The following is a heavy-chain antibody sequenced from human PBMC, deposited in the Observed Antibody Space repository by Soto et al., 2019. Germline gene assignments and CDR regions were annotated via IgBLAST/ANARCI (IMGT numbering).Heavy chain of an antibody. J-gene: IGHJ6*02. CDR3: AGGYCSGGSCYLSSRYYYYGMDV. D-gene: IGHD2-15*01. CDR1: GGTFSSYA. Sequence: GASVKVSCKASGGTFSSYAISWVRQAPGQGLEWMGGIIPIFGTANYAQKFQGRVTITADESTSTAYMELSSLRSEDTAVYYCAGGYCSGGSCYLSSRYYYYGMDVWGQGTTVTVSS. V-gene: IGHV1-69*13. CDR2: IIPIFGTA.